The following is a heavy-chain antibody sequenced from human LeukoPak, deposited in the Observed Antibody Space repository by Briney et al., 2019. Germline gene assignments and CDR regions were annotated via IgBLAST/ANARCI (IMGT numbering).Heavy chain of an antibody. V-gene: IGHV3-9*01. CDR2: ISWDSGTL. J-gene: IGHJ4*02. D-gene: IGHD6-13*01. Sequence: PGRSLRLSCAASGFNFKDHAMHWVRQGPGKGLQWVAGISWDSGTLAYADSLKGRFTISRDNSKNTLYLQMNRLRAEDTAVYYCAKDSRTTYDSSWLYYFDSWGQGTLVTVSS. CDR1: GFNFKDHA. CDR3: AKDSRTTYDSSWLYYFDS.